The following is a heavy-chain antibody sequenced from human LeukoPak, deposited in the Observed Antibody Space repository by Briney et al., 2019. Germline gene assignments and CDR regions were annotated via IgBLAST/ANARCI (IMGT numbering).Heavy chain of an antibody. V-gene: IGHV4-59*01. Sequence: SETLSLTCTDSGGSISSDYWSWSRQRPGKGLEWIGYIYYSGSTNYNSSLTSRVTISVDTSKNQFSLKLSSVTAADTAVYYCARDRVFDAFDIWGQGTMVTVSS. CDR2: IYYSGST. J-gene: IGHJ3*02. CDR3: ARDRVFDAFDI. CDR1: GGSISSDY.